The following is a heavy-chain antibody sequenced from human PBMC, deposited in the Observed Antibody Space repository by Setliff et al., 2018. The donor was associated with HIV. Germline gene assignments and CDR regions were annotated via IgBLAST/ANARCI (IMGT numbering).Heavy chain of an antibody. J-gene: IGHJ4*02. CDR3: ALLEVPFIGGRIPSF. Sequence: PSETLSLTCAVYNGSFDGYCWSWIRQPPGKGLEWIEEINHSGGTTYNPSLNGRVGISVDTSKNQFSLKLITLTVADTAVYYCALLEVPFIGGRIPSFWGQGTLVTVSS. V-gene: IGHV4-34*01. D-gene: IGHD3-16*01. CDR2: INHSGGT. CDR1: NGSFDGYC.